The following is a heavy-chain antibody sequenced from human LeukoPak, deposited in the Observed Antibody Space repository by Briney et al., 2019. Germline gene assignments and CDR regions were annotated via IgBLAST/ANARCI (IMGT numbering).Heavy chain of an antibody. J-gene: IGHJ4*02. Sequence: SETLSLTCAVSGYSISSGYYWGWIRQPPGKGLAWIGSIYHSGSTYYNPSLKRRITISVDTSKNQFSLKLSSVTAADTAVYYCARHLGGSSSDYWGQGTLVTVSS. D-gene: IGHD6-6*01. CDR2: IYHSGST. CDR1: GYSISSGYY. CDR3: ARHLGGSSSDY. V-gene: IGHV4-38-2*01.